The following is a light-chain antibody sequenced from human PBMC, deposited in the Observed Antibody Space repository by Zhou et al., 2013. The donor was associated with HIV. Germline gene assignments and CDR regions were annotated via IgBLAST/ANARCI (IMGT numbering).Light chain of an antibody. Sequence: EIVLTQSPGTLSLSPGERATLSCRTSQSVSNNYLAWYQHKPGQAPRLLIYGASSRATGIPDRFSGSGSGTDFTLTISRLEPEDFAVYYCQQYGTSPTTFGQGTKLEIK. J-gene: IGKJ2*01. CDR2: GAS. V-gene: IGKV3-20*01. CDR3: QQYGTSPTT. CDR1: QSVSNNY.